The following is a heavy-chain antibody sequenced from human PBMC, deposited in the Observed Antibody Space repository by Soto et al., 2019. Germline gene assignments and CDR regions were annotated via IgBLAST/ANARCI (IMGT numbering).Heavy chain of an antibody. CDR2: ISGSGGST. Sequence: GGSLRLSCAASGFTFSSYAMSWVRQAPGKGLEWVSAISGSGGSTYYADSVKGRFTISRDNSKNTLYLQMNSLRAEDTAVYYCARGGLTMVRTYYFDYWGQGTLVTVSS. D-gene: IGHD3-10*01. CDR3: ARGGLTMVRTYYFDY. CDR1: GFTFSSYA. J-gene: IGHJ4*02. V-gene: IGHV3-23*01.